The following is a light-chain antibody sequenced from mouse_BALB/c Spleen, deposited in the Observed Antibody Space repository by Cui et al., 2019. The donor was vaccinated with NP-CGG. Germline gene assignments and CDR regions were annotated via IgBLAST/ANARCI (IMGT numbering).Light chain of an antibody. Sequence: QPVVTQESAPTTSPGETVTLTCRSSTGAVTTSNYANWVQEKPDHLFTGLIGGTNNRAPGVPARFSGSLIGDKAVLTITGAQTEDEARYFCALWYSNHWVFGGGTKLTVL. J-gene: IGLJ1*01. CDR1: TGAVTTSNY. V-gene: IGLV1*01. CDR2: GTN. CDR3: ALWYSNHWV.